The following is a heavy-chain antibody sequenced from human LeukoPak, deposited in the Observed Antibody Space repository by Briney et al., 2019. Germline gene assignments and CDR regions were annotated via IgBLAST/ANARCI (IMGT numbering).Heavy chain of an antibody. CDR2: ISSSSSYI. J-gene: IGHJ4*02. V-gene: IGHV3-21*01. D-gene: IGHD6-6*01. Sequence: GGSLRLSCAASGFTFSSYSMNWVRQAPGKGLEWVSSISSSSSYIYYADSEKGRFTISRDNAKNSLYLQMNSLRAEDTAVYYCASIAAIAALPSWGQGTLVTVSS. CDR3: ASIAAIAALPS. CDR1: GFTFSSYS.